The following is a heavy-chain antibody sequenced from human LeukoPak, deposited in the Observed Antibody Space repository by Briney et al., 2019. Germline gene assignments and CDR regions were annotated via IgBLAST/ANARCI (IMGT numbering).Heavy chain of an antibody. Sequence: KTSETLSLTCAVSGYSISSGYYWGRIRQPPGKGLEWVGSIYHSGSTYYNPSLKSRVTISVDTSKNQFSLKLSSVTAADTAVYYCARQGTYSSSWSSFDYWGQGTLVTVSS. D-gene: IGHD6-13*01. CDR3: ARQGTYSSSWSSFDY. CDR2: IYHSGST. J-gene: IGHJ4*02. CDR1: GYSISSGYY. V-gene: IGHV4-38-2*01.